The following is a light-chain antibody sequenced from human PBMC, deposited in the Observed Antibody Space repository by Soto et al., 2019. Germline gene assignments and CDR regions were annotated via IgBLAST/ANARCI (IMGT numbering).Light chain of an antibody. V-gene: IGLV1-51*02. CDR1: SSNIGNNY. CDR2: ENN. CDR3: GTWDSSLSVDV. Sequence: QSVLTQPPSVSAAPGQKVTISCSGSSSNIGNNYVSRYQQLPGTAPKLLIYENNKRPSGIPDRFSGSKSGTSATLGITGLQTGDEADYYCGTWDSSLSVDVFGTGTKVTVL. J-gene: IGLJ1*01.